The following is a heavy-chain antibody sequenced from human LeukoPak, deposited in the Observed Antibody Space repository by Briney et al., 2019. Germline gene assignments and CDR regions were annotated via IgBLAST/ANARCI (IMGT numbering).Heavy chain of an antibody. CDR3: ARARSYDFWSFMDV. Sequence: GGSLRLSCAASGFTFTSYAMSWVRQAPGKGLEWVSGISGSGGSTYYADPVKGRFTISRDNSKKRLYVQMNSLRAEDAAVYYCARARSYDFWSFMDVWGKGTTVTVSS. V-gene: IGHV3-23*01. CDR2: ISGSGGST. J-gene: IGHJ6*03. D-gene: IGHD3-3*01. CDR1: GFTFTSYA.